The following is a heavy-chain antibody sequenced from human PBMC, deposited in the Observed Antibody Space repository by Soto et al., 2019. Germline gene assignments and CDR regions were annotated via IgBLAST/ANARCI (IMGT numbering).Heavy chain of an antibody. CDR3: ARVVWFGDVASAVFEY. V-gene: IGHV1-3*01. CDR1: GYSFTDYA. Sequence: QVQLVQSGAEVKQPGASVKVSCKASGYSFTDYAMYWVRQAPGQRLEWMGWLNAGDGDTKYSQKYQDRLTITTYTSATTAYMELSSLRSEDTSIYYCARVVWFGDVASAVFEYWGQGTLVTVSS. CDR2: LNAGDGDT. D-gene: IGHD3-10*01. J-gene: IGHJ4*02.